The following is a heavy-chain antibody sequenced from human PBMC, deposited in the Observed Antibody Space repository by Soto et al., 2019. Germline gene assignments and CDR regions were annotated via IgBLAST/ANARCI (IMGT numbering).Heavy chain of an antibody. J-gene: IGHJ5*02. D-gene: IGHD6-6*01. CDR1: GFTVSSNY. CDR3: ARGPPYGSSSWFDP. Sequence: EVQLVESGGGLVQPGGSLRLSCAASGFTVSSNYMSWVRQAPGKGLEWVSGIYSGGSTYYADSVKGRFTISRDNSKNTLYLQMNSLRAEDTAVYYCARGPPYGSSSWFDPWGQGTLVTVSS. CDR2: IYSGGST. V-gene: IGHV3-66*01.